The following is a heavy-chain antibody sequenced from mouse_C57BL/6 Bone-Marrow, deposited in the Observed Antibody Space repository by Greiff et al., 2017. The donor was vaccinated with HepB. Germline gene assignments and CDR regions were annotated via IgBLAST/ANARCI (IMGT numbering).Heavy chain of an antibody. Sequence: EVQLQQSGPELVKPGASVKISCKASGYSFTGYYMNWVKQSPEKSLEWIGEINPSTGGTTYNQKFKAKATLTVDKSSSTAYMQLKSLTSEDSAVYYCARWTGKGDWFAYWGQGTLVTVSA. CDR2: INPSTGGT. J-gene: IGHJ3*01. D-gene: IGHD4-1*01. CDR3: ARWTGKGDWFAY. CDR1: GYSFTGYY. V-gene: IGHV1-42*01.